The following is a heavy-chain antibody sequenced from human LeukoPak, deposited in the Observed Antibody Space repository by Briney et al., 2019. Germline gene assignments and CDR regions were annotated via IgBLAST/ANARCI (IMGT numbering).Heavy chain of an antibody. CDR3: ARDAEYSGYDGVFDY. CDR2: ISSSGSTI. V-gene: IGHV3-11*01. D-gene: IGHD5-12*01. Sequence: GGSLRLSCAASGFTFSDYYMRWIRHPPGKGLEWVLYISSSGSTIYYADSVKGRFTIARDNAKNSLYLQMNSLKAEDTAVYYCARDAEYSGYDGVFDYWGQGTLVTVSS. J-gene: IGHJ4*02. CDR1: GFTFSDYY.